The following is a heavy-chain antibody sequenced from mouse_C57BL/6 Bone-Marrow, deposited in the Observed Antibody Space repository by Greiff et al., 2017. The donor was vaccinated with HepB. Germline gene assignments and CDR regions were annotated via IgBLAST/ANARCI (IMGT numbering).Heavy chain of an antibody. CDR1: GFTFNTYA. Sequence: GGGLVQPKGSLTLSCAASGFTFNTYAMHWVRQAPGKGLEWVARIRSKSSNYATYYADSVKDRFTISRDDSQSMLYLQMNNLKTEDTAMYYCVRDGDVLGYYYAMDYWGQGTSVTVSS. CDR3: VRDGDVLGYYYAMDY. CDR2: IRSKSSNYAT. J-gene: IGHJ4*01. V-gene: IGHV10-3*01.